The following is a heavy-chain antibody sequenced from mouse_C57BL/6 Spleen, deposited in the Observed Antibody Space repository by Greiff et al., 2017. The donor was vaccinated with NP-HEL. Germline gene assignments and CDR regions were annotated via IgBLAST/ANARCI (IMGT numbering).Heavy chain of an antibody. Sequence: QVQLQQSGAELVRPGASVTLSCKATGYTFTDYEMHWVKQTPVHGLEWIGAIDPETGGTAYNQKFKGKAILTADKSSSTAYMELRSLTSEDSAVEYCINWDPFAYWGQGTLVTVSA. D-gene: IGHD4-1*01. CDR2: IDPETGGT. J-gene: IGHJ3*01. V-gene: IGHV1-15*01. CDR3: INWDPFAY. CDR1: GYTFTDYE.